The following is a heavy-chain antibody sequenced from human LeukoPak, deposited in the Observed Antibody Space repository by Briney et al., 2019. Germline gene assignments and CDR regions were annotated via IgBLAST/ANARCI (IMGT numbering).Heavy chain of an antibody. V-gene: IGHV3-30-3*01. CDR1: GFTLRNYA. CDR3: AKVILRWLHDAFDI. CDR2: ITYDGSIK. Sequence: PGRSLRLSCAASGFTLRNYAMHWVRQAPGKGLEWMALITYDGSIKHYVDSVKGRFTVSRDNSKNTLYLQMNSLRAEDTAVYYCAKVILRWLHDAFDIWGQGTMVTVSS. D-gene: IGHD4-23*01. J-gene: IGHJ3*02.